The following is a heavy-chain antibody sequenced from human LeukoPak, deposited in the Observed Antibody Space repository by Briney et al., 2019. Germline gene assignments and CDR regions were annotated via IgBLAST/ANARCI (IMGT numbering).Heavy chain of an antibody. J-gene: IGHJ6*02. V-gene: IGHV4-59*01. CDR1: GGSISSYY. D-gene: IGHD7-27*01. CDR3: ARPTGLNWENYYYYGMDV. Sequence: ASETLSLTCTVSGGSISSYYWSWIRQPPGKGLEWIGYIYYSGSTNYNPSLKSRVTISVDTSKNQFSLKLSSVAAADTAVYYCARPTGLNWENYYYYGMDVWGQGTTVTVSS. CDR2: IYYSGST.